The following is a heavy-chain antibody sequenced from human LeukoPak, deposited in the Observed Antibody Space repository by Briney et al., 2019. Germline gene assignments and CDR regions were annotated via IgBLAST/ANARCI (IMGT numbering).Heavy chain of an antibody. V-gene: IGHV3-66*02. J-gene: IGHJ5*02. CDR2: IHSGGHT. CDR3: ARAVVTPQFVFDP. Sequence: GGSLRLSCAASGFSVSTNYVAWVRQAPGKGLEWVSFIHSGGHTYYPDSVKGRFIISRDPSDNTVYLQMNSLRAEDSAVYYCARAVVTPQFVFDPWGQGTLVTVSS. D-gene: IGHD4-23*01. CDR1: GFSVSTNY.